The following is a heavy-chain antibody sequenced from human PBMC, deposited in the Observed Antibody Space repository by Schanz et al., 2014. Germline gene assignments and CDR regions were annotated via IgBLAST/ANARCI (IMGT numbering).Heavy chain of an antibody. Sequence: EVQLLESGGGLVQPGGSLRLSCAASGFTFSSYAMSWVRQAPGKGLEWVSYIGNGGVTIYYADSVKGRFTISRDNSKNSLYLQMNSLRAEDTAVYYCAKTPREYCNYDNCPNWFDSWGQGTLVTASS. D-gene: IGHD2-15*01. V-gene: IGHV3-23*01. J-gene: IGHJ5*01. CDR1: GFTFSSYA. CDR3: AKTPREYCNYDNCPNWFDS. CDR2: IGNGGVTI.